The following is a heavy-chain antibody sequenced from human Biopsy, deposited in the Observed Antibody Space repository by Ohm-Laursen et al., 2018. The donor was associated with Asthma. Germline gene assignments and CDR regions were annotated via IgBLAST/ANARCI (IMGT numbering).Heavy chain of an antibody. D-gene: IGHD3-22*01. V-gene: IGHV3-53*01. CDR1: GFAVSRDY. CDR2: IYSGGTS. CDR3: ARGDSSNWSHYYSDY. J-gene: IGHJ4*02. Sequence: SLRLSCTASGFAVSRDYMFWVRQAPGKGLEWVSVIYSGGTSHTADSVRGRFTIPRDYSKNTLYLQMHSLRAEDTAVYYCARGDSSNWSHYYSDYWGQGTLVTVSS.